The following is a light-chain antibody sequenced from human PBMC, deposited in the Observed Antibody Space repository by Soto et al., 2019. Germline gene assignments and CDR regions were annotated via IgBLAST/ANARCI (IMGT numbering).Light chain of an antibody. CDR2: ETN. CDR3: GIWDTSLWV. CDR1: SSNIVNNY. J-gene: IGLJ3*02. Sequence: QSVLTQPPSVSAAPGQRVTISCSGISSNIVNNYVSWYQRLPGTAPKLLIYETNKRASGIPDRFSGSRSGTSATLDITGLQTGDEADYYWGIWDTSLWVFGGGTKLTVL. V-gene: IGLV1-51*02.